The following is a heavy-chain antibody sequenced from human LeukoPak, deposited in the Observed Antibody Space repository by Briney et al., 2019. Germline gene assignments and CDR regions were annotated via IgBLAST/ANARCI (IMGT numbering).Heavy chain of an antibody. CDR2: ISGGGGST. Sequence: PGGSLRLSCAASGFTVSSNYMSWVRQAPGKGLEWVSLISGGGGSTYYADSVKGRFTVSRDNSKNTLYMELNSLRAEDTAVYYCARGDCSSSSCSGFYGMDVWGQGTTVTVSS. J-gene: IGHJ6*02. CDR3: ARGDCSSSSCSGFYGMDV. D-gene: IGHD2-2*01. V-gene: IGHV3-23*01. CDR1: GFTVSSNY.